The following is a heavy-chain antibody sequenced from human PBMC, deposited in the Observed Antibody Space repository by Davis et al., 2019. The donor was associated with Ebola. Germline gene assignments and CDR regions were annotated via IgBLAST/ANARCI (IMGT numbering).Heavy chain of an antibody. D-gene: IGHD3-10*01. J-gene: IGHJ4*02. V-gene: IGHV1-24*01. Sequence: ASVKVSCKVSGSTLSVLSMHWVRQAPGKGLEWMGGFDAENGKIIYAQKFQGRVAMTEDTSTDTAYMKLISLRSDDTAVYHCATDYGSGRYYIHWGQGTLVTVSS. CDR2: FDAENGKI. CDR3: ATDYGSGRYYIH. CDR1: GSTLSVLS.